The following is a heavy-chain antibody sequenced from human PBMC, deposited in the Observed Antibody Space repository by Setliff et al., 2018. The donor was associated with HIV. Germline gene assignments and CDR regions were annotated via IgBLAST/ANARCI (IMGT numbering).Heavy chain of an antibody. Sequence: GASVKVSCKASGYTFTGNYIHWVRQAPGQGLEWMGWINPNSGGRTSYAQKFQGRLTMTRDTSRSTVYMELSSLRSEDTAVYYCARCGAGEWHLYMDVWGKGTAVTVS. V-gene: IGHV1-46*01. CDR1: GYTFTGNY. D-gene: IGHD3-16*01. CDR3: ARCGAGEWHLYMDV. J-gene: IGHJ6*03. CDR2: INPNSGGRT.